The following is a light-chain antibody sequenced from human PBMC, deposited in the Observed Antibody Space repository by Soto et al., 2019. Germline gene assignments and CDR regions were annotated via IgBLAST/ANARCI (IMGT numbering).Light chain of an antibody. CDR1: QSIGSN. J-gene: IGKJ2*01. CDR3: QQYNAWPPYT. CDR2: GAS. V-gene: IGKV3-15*01. Sequence: EVLMTQSQGTLSVSPGERVTVSCRASQSIGSNLAWYQQKPGQAPRLLIYGASTRVIGVPDRFSGGRSGTEFTLTISSLQSEDIAVYFCQQYNAWPPYTFGQGTKLEIK.